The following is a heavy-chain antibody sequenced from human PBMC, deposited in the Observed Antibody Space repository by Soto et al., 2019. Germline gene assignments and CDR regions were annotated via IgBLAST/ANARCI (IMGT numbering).Heavy chain of an antibody. CDR2: IIPIFGTA. D-gene: IGHD5-18*01. CDR3: ARDSKDTAMVTLVYYYGMDV. Sequence: VKVSCKASGGTFSSYAISWVRQAPGQGLEWMGGIIPIFGTANYAQKFQGRVTITADESTSTAYMELSSLRSEDTAVYYCARDSKDTAMVTLVYYYGMDVWGQGTTVTVSS. V-gene: IGHV1-69*13. J-gene: IGHJ6*02. CDR1: GGTFSSYA.